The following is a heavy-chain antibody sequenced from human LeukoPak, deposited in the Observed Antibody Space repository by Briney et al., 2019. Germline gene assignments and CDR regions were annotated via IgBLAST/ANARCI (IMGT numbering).Heavy chain of an antibody. V-gene: IGHV4-59*01. CDR1: GGSISSYY. J-gene: IGHJ4*02. CDR3: ARSTSWHAFT. CDR2: IYYGGST. Sequence: PSQTLSLTCTVSGGSISSYYWSWIRQPPGKGLEWIGYIYYGGSTNYNPSLKSRVTISVDTSKNQFSLKLTSVTTADTAVYYCARSTSWHAFTWGQGTLVTVSS. D-gene: IGHD3-16*01.